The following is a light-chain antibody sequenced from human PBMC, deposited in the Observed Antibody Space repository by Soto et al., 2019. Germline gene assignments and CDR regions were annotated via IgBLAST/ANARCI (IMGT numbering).Light chain of an antibody. J-gene: IGLJ3*02. V-gene: IGLV2-23*01. CDR2: EAT. CDR1: SSDVGTYDL. CDR3: CTFDASNSWV. Sequence: QSALTQPASVSGSPGQSITISCTGTSSDVGTYDLVSWYQHHPGAAPKLMIYEATRRPSGISNRFSGSKSGNTASLTISGVHAEDEADDYCCTFDASNSWVFGGGTKLTVL.